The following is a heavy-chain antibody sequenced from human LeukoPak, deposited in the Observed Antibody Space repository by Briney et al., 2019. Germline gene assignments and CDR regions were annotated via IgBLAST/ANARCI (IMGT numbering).Heavy chain of an antibody. J-gene: IGHJ5*02. V-gene: IGHV3-7*01. Sequence: GGSLRLSCAASGFTFTSYWMNWVRQAPGKGLEWVALINPDGSQTNYVDSVKGRFTISRDNAENSLYLQMNSLRAEDTAVYYCARDLGYGALDPWGQGTLVTVSP. CDR2: INPDGSQT. CDR1: GFTFTSYW. D-gene: IGHD4-17*01. CDR3: ARDLGYGALDP.